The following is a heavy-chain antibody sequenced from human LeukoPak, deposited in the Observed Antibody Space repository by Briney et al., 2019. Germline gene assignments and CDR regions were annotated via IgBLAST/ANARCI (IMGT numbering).Heavy chain of an antibody. V-gene: IGHV3-64*01. CDR2: ISSNGGST. J-gene: IGHJ4*02. Sequence: GGSLRLSCAASGFTFSSYAMHWVRQAPGKGLEYVSAISSNGGSTYYANSVKGRFTISRDNSKNTQYLQMNSLRAEDTAVYYCATLADYPFDYWGQGTLVTVSS. D-gene: IGHD4-11*01. CDR3: ATLADYPFDY. CDR1: GFTFSSYA.